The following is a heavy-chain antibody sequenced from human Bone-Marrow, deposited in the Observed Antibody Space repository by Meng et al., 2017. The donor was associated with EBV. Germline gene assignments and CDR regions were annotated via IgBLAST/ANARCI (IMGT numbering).Heavy chain of an antibody. D-gene: IGHD4-17*01. J-gene: IGHJ4*02. CDR3: ASQIKYGDYDEGGFDY. V-gene: IGHV4-34*01. CDR2: INHSGST. Sequence: VQLQHGGAGLLKPSETLSLTCAVYGGSFSGYYWSWIRQPPGKGLEWIGEINHSGSTNYNPSLKSRVTISVDTSKKQFSLKLSSVTAADTAVYYCASQIKYGDYDEGGFDYWGQGTLVTVSS. CDR1: GGSFSGYY.